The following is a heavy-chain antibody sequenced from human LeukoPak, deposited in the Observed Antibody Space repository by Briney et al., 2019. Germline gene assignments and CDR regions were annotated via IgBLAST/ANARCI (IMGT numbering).Heavy chain of an antibody. CDR1: GFTVSSNY. V-gene: IGHV3-66*01. CDR3: ASMDYGDFLFDY. J-gene: IGHJ4*02. CDR2: IYSGGST. Sequence: GGSLRLSCAASGFTVSSNYMSWVRQAPGKGLEWVSVIYSGGSTYYADSVKGRFTISRDNSKNTLYLQMNSLRAEDTAVYYCASMDYGDFLFDYWGQGTLVTVSS. D-gene: IGHD4-17*01.